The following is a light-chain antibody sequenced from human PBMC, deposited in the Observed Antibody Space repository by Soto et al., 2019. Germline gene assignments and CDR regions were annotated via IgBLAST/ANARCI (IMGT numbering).Light chain of an antibody. J-gene: IGKJ4*01. V-gene: IGKV1-5*01. CDR2: DAS. Sequence: DIQMTQSPSTLSASVGDRVTITCRASQSISSWLAWYQQKPGKAPKLLIYDASSLESGVPSRVSGSGSGTDFTLTISSLQPEDFATYYCQQLNSYPLTFGGGTKV. CDR1: QSISSW. CDR3: QQLNSYPLT.